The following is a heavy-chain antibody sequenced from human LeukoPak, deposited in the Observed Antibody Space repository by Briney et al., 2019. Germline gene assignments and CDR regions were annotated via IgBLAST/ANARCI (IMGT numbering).Heavy chain of an antibody. Sequence: ASVKVSCKASGYSFSSYDINWARQATGQGLEWMGWMNPNSGNTGYTQKFQGRVTMTRDTSISTAYMELSSLRSEDTAVYYCARTLRRHCSGGSCYSPHLDNWGQGTLVTVSS. D-gene: IGHD2-15*01. V-gene: IGHV1-8*01. CDR3: ARTLRRHCSGGSCYSPHLDN. CDR2: MNPNSGNT. J-gene: IGHJ4*02. CDR1: GYSFSSYD.